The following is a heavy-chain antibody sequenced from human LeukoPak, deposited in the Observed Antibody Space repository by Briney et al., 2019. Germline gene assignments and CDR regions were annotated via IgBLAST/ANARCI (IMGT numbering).Heavy chain of an antibody. CDR2: IYDSGSN. CDR1: GYSISSGYY. Sequence: PSETLCLTCAVSGYSISSGYYWGGTRHPPGEVLEWIVRIYDSGSNDYNPSPMLRPTTSVNSSHHQSSLKLTSVPAAETALYYCARVYDPYYDSTRGRFDIWGQGTMVLVS. V-gene: IGHV4-38-2*01. CDR3: ARVYDPYYDSTRGRFDI. J-gene: IGHJ3*02. D-gene: IGHD3-22*01.